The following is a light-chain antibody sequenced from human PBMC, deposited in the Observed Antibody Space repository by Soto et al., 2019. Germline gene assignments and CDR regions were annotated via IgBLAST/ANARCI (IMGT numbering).Light chain of an antibody. CDR1: QDISNY. CDR2: VAS. J-gene: IGKJ5*01. Sequence: DIQLTQSPSFLSASVGDRVTITCRASQDISNYLAWYQQKPGKAPNLLIYVASTLQSGVPSRFSGSGSGTEFTLTTSSLQPEDLATYYCQQLFSFPPTFGQGTRLEIK. V-gene: IGKV1-9*01. CDR3: QQLFSFPPT.